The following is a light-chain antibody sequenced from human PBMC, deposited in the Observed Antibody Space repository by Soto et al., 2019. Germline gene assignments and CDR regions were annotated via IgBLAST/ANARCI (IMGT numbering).Light chain of an antibody. V-gene: IGKV1-33*01. CDR1: QDISNY. J-gene: IGKJ3*01. Sequence: DIQMTQSPSSLSASVGDRVTITCQASQDISNYLNWYQQIPGQAPKLLIYGASNLETGVPSRFSGSASGTDFSFTISSLPPEDIATYYCQQYDNLPFTFGPGTKVDIK. CDR3: QQYDNLPFT. CDR2: GAS.